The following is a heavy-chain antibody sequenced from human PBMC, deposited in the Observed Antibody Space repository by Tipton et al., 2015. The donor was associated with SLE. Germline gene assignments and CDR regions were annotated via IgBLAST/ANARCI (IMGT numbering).Heavy chain of an antibody. CDR2: IYYSGST. J-gene: IGHJ4*02. V-gene: IGHV4-39*07. CDR1: GGSISSSRYY. D-gene: IGHD1-20*01. CDR3: ARGLVNWNYFDY. Sequence: TLSLTCTVSGGSISSSRYYWGWIRQPPGKGLEWIGSIYYSGSTYYNPSLKSRVTISVDTSKNQFSLKLSSVTAADTAVYYCARGLVNWNYFDYWGQGTLVTVSS.